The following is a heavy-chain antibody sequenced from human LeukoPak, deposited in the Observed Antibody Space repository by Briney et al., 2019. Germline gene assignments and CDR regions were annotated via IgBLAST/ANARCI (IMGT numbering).Heavy chain of an antibody. CDR3: ATIKRGDIFGYFDF. CDR1: GGSISSHY. J-gene: IGHJ4*02. V-gene: IGHV4-59*11. CDR2: LYGSGSA. D-gene: IGHD5-18*01. Sequence: PSETLSLTCTVSGGSISSHYWGWIRQPPGKGLEWIGYLYGSGSAKANPSLESRVTLSADTSKNQFSLRLSSVTAADTAVYYCATIKRGDIFGYFDFWGQGILVAVSS.